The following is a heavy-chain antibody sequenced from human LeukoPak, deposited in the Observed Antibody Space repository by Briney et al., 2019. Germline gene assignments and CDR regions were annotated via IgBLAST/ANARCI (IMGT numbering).Heavy chain of an antibody. CDR2: ISYDGSNK. Sequence: PGRSLRLSCAASGFTFSSYAMHWVRQAPGKGLEWVAVISYDGSNKYYADSVKGRFTISRDNSKNTLYLQMNSLRAEDTAVYYCASQGISDSTAYRHFHHWGQGTLVTVSS. D-gene: IGHD3-22*01. J-gene: IGHJ1*01. CDR3: ASQGISDSTAYRHFHH. V-gene: IGHV3-30-3*01. CDR1: GFTFSSYA.